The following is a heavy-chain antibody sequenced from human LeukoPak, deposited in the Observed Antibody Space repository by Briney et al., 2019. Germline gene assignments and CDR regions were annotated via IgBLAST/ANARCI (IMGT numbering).Heavy chain of an antibody. V-gene: IGHV1-18*01. Sequence: GASVKVSCKASGYTFTSYGISWVRQAPGQGLEWMGWISAYNGNTNYAQKLQGRVTMTTDTSTSTAYMELRSLRSDDTAVYYCARDAGTHVGLQYYYMDVWGKGTTVTVSS. CDR1: GYTFTSYG. D-gene: IGHD4-11*01. CDR2: ISAYNGNT. J-gene: IGHJ6*03. CDR3: ARDAGTHVGLQYYYMDV.